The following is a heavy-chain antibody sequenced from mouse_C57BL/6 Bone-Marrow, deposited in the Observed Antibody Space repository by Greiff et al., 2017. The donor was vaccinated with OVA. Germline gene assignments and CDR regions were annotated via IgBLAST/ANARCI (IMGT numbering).Heavy chain of an antibody. CDR2: IYPRSGNT. J-gene: IGHJ4*01. CDR1: GYTFTSYG. D-gene: IGHD3-2*02. V-gene: IGHV1-81*01. CDR3: SRRGGWNYYAMDY. Sequence: VQLQESGAELARPGASVKLSCKASGYTFTSYGISWVKQRTGQGLEWIGEIYPRSGNTYYNEKFKGKATLTADKSSSTAYMELRSLTSEDSAVYFCSRRGGWNYYAMDYWGQGTSGTVSS.